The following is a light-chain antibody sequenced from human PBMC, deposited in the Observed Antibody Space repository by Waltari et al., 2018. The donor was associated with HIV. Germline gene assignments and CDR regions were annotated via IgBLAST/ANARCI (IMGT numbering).Light chain of an antibody. J-gene: IGLJ3*02. CDR1: TGRVTTTHY. CDR2: DGD. CDR3: LLSFHTVRV. V-gene: IGLV7-46*01. Sequence: QAVVTQESSLSVPPGGTVTFTCASFTGRVTTTHYPYWFQQKAGQAPRTLSYDGDKRHPRTPGRFAGSIAEGKAALTLTGAQPEDEATYHCLLSFHTVRVFGGGT.